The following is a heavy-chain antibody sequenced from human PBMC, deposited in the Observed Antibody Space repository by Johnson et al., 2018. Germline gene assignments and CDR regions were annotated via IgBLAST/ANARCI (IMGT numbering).Heavy chain of an antibody. CDR3: AREVYHDCIWGSYRGAFDI. CDR2: ISGYSSYI. CDR1: GFTFSNYG. J-gene: IGHJ3*02. V-gene: IGHV3-21*01. Sequence: QLVESGGGLVKPGGSLRLSCAASGFTFSNYGMNWVRQAPGKGLEWVSSISGYSSYIYYADSLKGRFTISRDNAKNSLFLQMNSLRAEDTAVYYCAREVYHDCIWGSYRGAFDIWGQGTMVTVSS. D-gene: IGHD3-16*02.